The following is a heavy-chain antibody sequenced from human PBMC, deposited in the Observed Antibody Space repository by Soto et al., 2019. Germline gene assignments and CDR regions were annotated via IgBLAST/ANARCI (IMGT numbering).Heavy chain of an antibody. CDR2: MSYDENSK. J-gene: IGHJ5*02. D-gene: IGHD6-13*01. CDR1: GFTFSSYS. CDR3: ARELGAEVAAGFDP. V-gene: IGHV3-30-3*01. Sequence: RRLSCAASGFTFSSYSMHWVRQAPGKGLEWVAAMSYDENSKYFADSVKGRFTISRDNAKNSLYLQMNSLRAEDTAVYYCARELGAEVAAGFDPWGQGTLVTVSS.